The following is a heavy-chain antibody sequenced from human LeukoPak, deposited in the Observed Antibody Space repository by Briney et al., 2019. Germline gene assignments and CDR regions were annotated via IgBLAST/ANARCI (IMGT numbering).Heavy chain of an antibody. J-gene: IGHJ4*02. D-gene: IGHD3-22*01. CDR2: IRSKANSYAT. CDR1: GFTFSGSA. Sequence: GGSLRLSCAASGFTFSGSAMHWVRQASGKGLEWVGRIRSKANSYATAYAASVKGRFTISRDDSKNTAYLQMNSLKTEDTAVYYCTKLRGSSDYYGTFDYWGQGTLVTVSS. CDR3: TKLRGSSDYYGTFDY. V-gene: IGHV3-73*01.